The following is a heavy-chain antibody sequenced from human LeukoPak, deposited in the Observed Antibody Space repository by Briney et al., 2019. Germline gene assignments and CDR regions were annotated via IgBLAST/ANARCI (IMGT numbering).Heavy chain of an antibody. CDR1: GDSISSYY. Sequence: SETLSLTCTVSGDSISSYYWSWIRQPPGKALEWIAYISYSGSTNYNPSLKSRVTISVDTPKNHFSLNLSSVTAADTAVYYCARDPSGWHYFDYWGQGTLVTVSS. CDR3: ARDPSGWHYFDY. CDR2: ISYSGST. J-gene: IGHJ4*02. V-gene: IGHV4-59*01. D-gene: IGHD6-19*01.